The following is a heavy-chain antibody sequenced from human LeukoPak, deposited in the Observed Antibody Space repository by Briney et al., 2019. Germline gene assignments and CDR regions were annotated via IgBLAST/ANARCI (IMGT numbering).Heavy chain of an antibody. CDR2: IYTSGSI. J-gene: IGHJ4*02. V-gene: IGHV4-61*02. D-gene: IGHD4-23*01. CDR1: GGSIISSSYY. Sequence: KSSETLSLTCTVSGGSIISSSYYWSWIRQPAGKGLEWIGRIYTSGSINYNPSLKSRVTISVDTSKNQFSLKLSSVTAADTAVYYCARGVTVVNFDFWGQGTLVTVSS. CDR3: ARGVTVVNFDF.